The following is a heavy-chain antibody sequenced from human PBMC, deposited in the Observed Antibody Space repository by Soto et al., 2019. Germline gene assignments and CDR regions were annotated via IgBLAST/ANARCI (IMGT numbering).Heavy chain of an antibody. Sequence: SVKVSCKASGGTFSSYAISWVRQAPGQGLEWMGGIIPIFGTANYAQKFQGRVTITADESTSTAYMELSSLRSEDTAVYYCAILTYSGPDVDYWGQGTLVTVSS. V-gene: IGHV1-69*13. CDR3: AILTYSGPDVDY. CDR1: GGTFSSYA. D-gene: IGHD2-21*01. CDR2: IIPIFGTA. J-gene: IGHJ4*02.